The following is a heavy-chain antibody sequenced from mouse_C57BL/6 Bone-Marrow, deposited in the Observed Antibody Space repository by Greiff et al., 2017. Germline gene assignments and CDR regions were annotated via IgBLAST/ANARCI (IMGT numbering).Heavy chain of an antibody. CDR3: AREDYYGSRVFFFDY. D-gene: IGHD1-1*01. V-gene: IGHV1-69*01. J-gene: IGHJ2*01. Sequence: QVQLQQPGAELVMPGASVKLSCKASGYTFTSYWMHWVKQRPGQGLEWIGEIDPSDSYTNYNQKFKGKSTLTVDKSSSTAYMQLSSLTSEDSAVYYCAREDYYGSRVFFFDYWGQGTTLTVSS. CDR2: IDPSDSYT. CDR1: GYTFTSYW.